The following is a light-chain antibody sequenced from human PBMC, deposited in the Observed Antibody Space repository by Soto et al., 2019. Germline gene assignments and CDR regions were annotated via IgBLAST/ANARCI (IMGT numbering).Light chain of an antibody. CDR2: SNN. Sequence: QSVLTQPPSASGTPGQRVTISCSGSSSNIGSNTVNWYQQLPGTAPKLLIYSNNHRPSAVPDRFSGSKSGTSASLAISGLQSEDEADYYCAAWDDSLNVLFGGGTKLTVL. J-gene: IGLJ3*02. CDR1: SSNIGSNT. V-gene: IGLV1-44*01. CDR3: AAWDDSLNVL.